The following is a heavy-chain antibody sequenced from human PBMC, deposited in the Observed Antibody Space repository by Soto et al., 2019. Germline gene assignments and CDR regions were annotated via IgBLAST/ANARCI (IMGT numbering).Heavy chain of an antibody. Sequence: GESLKISCKGSGYSFTSYWIGWVRQMPGKGLEWMGIIYPGDSDTRYSPSFQGRVTISADKSISTAYLQWSSLKASDTAMYYCARAGGSYDILTGYYREDYYYYYYGMDVWGQGTTVTVSS. CDR1: GYSFTSYW. D-gene: IGHD3-9*01. CDR2: IYPGDSDT. CDR3: ARAGGSYDILTGYYREDYYYYYYGMDV. J-gene: IGHJ6*02. V-gene: IGHV5-51*01.